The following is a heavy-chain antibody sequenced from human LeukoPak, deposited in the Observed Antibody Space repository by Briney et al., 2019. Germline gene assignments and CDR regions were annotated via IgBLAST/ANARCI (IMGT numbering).Heavy chain of an antibody. V-gene: IGHV3-21*01. Sequence: TGGSLRLSCAASGFTFSSYSMTWVRQAPGKGLEWVSSISSSSSYIYYADSVKGRFTISRDNAKNSLYLQMNSLRAEDTAVYYCARMTTVTTGDYWGQGTLVTVSS. D-gene: IGHD4-17*01. CDR3: ARMTTVTTGDY. CDR1: GFTFSSYS. J-gene: IGHJ4*02. CDR2: ISSSSSYI.